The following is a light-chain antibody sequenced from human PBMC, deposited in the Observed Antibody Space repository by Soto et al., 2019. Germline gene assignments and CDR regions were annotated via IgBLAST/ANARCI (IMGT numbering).Light chain of an antibody. J-gene: IGKJ3*01. CDR1: QSLSTYS. Sequence: EIVLTQSPGTLSLSPGERATLSCRASQSLSTYSLAWYQQKPGQTPRLLIYAASTRDTDIPDRFNGSGSGTDFAITISRLETEDFALYYCQQYEASPLTFGPGTKVDVK. CDR2: AAS. V-gene: IGKV3-20*01. CDR3: QQYEASPLT.